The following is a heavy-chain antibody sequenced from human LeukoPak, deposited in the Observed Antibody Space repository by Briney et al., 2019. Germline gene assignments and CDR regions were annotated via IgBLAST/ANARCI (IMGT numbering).Heavy chain of an antibody. CDR2: IHTSGST. J-gene: IGHJ4*02. V-gene: IGHV4-4*07. CDR3: AREGSMTARPFVSIDY. Sequence: PSETLSLTCTVSGGSISTYYWSWLRQPAGKGLEWIGRIHTSGSTDYNPSLKSRVTMSVDTSKKQFSLRLSSVTPADAAMYYCAREGSMTARPFVSIDYWGQGTLVTVSS. CDR1: GGSISTYY. D-gene: IGHD6-6*01.